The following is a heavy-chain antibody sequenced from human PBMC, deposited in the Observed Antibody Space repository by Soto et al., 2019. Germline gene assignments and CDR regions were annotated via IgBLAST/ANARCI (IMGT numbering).Heavy chain of an antibody. J-gene: IGHJ4*02. CDR1: GGSISSYY. Sequence: SETLCLTCTVSGGSISSYYWSWIPQPPGKGLEWIGYIYYSGSTNYNPSLKSRVTMSVDKSKNQFSLKLNSVTAADTAMYYCAREAYKRGATNPFFDYWGQGTLVTVAS. CDR3: AREAYKRGATNPFFDY. D-gene: IGHD1-26*01. CDR2: IYYSGST. V-gene: IGHV4-59*12.